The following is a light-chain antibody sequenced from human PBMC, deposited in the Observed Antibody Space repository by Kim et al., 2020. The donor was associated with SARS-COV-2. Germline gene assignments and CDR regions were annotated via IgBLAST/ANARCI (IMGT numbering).Light chain of an antibody. V-gene: IGKV2-28*01. Sequence: DIVMTQSPLSLPVTPGEPASISCRSSQSLLHSNGYNYLDWYLQKPGQSPQLLIYLGSNRASGVPDRFSGSGSGTDFTLKISRVEAEDVGVYYCMHAIQTPIGIGQGTRLEIK. CDR1: QSLLHSNGYNY. J-gene: IGKJ5*01. CDR2: LGS. CDR3: MHAIQTPIG.